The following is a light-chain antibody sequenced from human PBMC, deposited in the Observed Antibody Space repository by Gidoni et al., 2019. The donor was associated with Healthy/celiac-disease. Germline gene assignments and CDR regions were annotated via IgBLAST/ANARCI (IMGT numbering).Light chain of an antibody. CDR3: QSYDSSLSGSRV. J-gene: IGLJ2*01. CDR1: SSNIGAGYD. V-gene: IGLV1-40*01. Sequence: QSVLTQPPSVSGAPGQRVTISCTGSSSNIGAGYDVHWYQPLPGTAPKLLIYGTRNRPSGVPDRFSGSKSGTSASLAITGLQAEDEADDYCQSYDSSLSGSRVFGGGTKLTVL. CDR2: GTR.